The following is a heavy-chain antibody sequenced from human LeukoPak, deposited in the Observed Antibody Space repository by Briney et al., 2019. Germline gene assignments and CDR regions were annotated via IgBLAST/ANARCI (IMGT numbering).Heavy chain of an antibody. Sequence: GSSVNVSCKASGGTFISYAISWVRQAPGQGLEWMGRIIPILGIANYAQKFQGRVTINADKSTSTAYMELSSLRSEDTAVYYCASGVITTDSPDYWGQGTLVTVSS. CDR2: IIPILGIA. D-gene: IGHD3-22*01. CDR1: GGTFISYA. CDR3: ASGVITTDSPDY. J-gene: IGHJ4*02. V-gene: IGHV1-69*04.